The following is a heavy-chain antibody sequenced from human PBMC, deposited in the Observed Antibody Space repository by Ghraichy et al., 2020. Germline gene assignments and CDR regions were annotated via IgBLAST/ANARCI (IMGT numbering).Heavy chain of an antibody. CDR3: AREGIAAANYFDY. D-gene: IGHD6-13*01. Sequence: LSLTCAASGFTFSSYWMSWVRQAPGKGLEWVANIKQDGSEKYYVDSVKGRFTISRDNAKNSLYLQMNSLRAEDTAVYYCAREGIAAANYFDYWGQGTLVTVSS. J-gene: IGHJ4*02. CDR1: GFTFSSYW. V-gene: IGHV3-7*01. CDR2: IKQDGSEK.